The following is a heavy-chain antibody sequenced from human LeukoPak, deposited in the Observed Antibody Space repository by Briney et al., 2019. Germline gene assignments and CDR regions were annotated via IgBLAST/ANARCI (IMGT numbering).Heavy chain of an antibody. CDR2: ISGSGGST. Sequence: AASVKVSCTASGYTFTSYGISWVRQAPGKGLEWVSAISGSGGSTYYADSVKGRFTISRDNSKNTLYLQMNSLRAEDTAVYYCAKRNYYGSGSYYNWGQGTLVTVSS. CDR3: AKRNYYGSGSYYN. CDR1: GYTFTSYG. D-gene: IGHD3-10*01. V-gene: IGHV3-23*01. J-gene: IGHJ4*02.